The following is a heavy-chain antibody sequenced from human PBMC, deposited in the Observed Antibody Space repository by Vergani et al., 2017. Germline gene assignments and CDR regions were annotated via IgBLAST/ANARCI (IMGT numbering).Heavy chain of an antibody. D-gene: IGHD1-1*01. CDR3: ARDASVHLVS. J-gene: IGHJ4*02. Sequence: QVQLVQSGAEVKKPGASVKVSCKASGYTFTGYYMHWVRQAPGQGLEWMGWINPKSGETNYAQELQGRVTLTRDTSMRTAYMEMRRLRSYDTAVYYCARDASVHLVSWGQGTLVTVAS. V-gene: IGHV1-2*02. CDR2: INPKSGET. CDR1: GYTFTGYY.